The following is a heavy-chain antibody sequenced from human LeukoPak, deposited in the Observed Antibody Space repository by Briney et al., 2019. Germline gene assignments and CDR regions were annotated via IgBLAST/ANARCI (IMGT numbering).Heavy chain of an antibody. V-gene: IGHV3-23*01. Sequence: GGSLRLSCAASGFTFSSYAMSWVRQAPGKGLEWVSGIRGSGGSTYYADSVKGRFTISRDNSKNTLYLQMSSLRAEDTAVYYCARDAPRGVWPAATGFDYWGQGTLVTVSS. J-gene: IGHJ4*02. CDR3: ARDAPRGVWPAATGFDY. CDR1: GFTFSSYA. D-gene: IGHD2-2*01. CDR2: IRGSGGST.